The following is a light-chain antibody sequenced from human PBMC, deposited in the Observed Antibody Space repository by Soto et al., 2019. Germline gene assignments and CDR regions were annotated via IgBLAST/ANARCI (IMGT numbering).Light chain of an antibody. V-gene: IGKV3-20*01. CDR3: QHYDNSRIT. CDR2: GAS. Sequence: IVTKQSPVTLSLTPVERATLSFRASQFVSSNLAWYQQKPGQAPRLLISGASSRATGIPDRLSGRGSGTDFTLIISRLEPEDFAVYYCQHYDNSRITFGQGTRLEIK. J-gene: IGKJ5*01. CDR1: QFVSSN.